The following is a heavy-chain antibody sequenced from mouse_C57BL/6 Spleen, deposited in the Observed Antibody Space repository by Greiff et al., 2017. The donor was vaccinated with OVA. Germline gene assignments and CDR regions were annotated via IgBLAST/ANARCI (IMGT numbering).Heavy chain of an antibody. J-gene: IGHJ4*01. CDR1: GYTFTTYP. CDR3: ARWGVDYAMDY. CDR2: FLRYHDDT. Sequence: VQLQESGAELVKPGDSVSMTCNASGYTFTTYPLEWMKQNHGKSLEWIGNFLRYHDDTKYNAKFKGKATLTVEKSSSTVYLEISRLTSDDTAVYYCARWGVDYAMDYWGKGTSVTVSS. V-gene: IGHV1-47*01.